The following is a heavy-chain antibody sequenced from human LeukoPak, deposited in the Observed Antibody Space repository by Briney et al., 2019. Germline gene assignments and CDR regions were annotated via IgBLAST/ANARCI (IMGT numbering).Heavy chain of an antibody. V-gene: IGHV3-74*01. CDR1: GFTFSNYW. CDR2: INPDGSGA. D-gene: IGHD2-21*02. Sequence: GGSLRLSCAASGFTFSNYWIYWVRQAPGKGLVWVARINPDGSGATYADSVKGRFTISRDNAKNTLNLQMNSLRAEDTAVYYCARAVVVSAADYWGQGTLVTVSS. CDR3: ARAVVVSAADY. J-gene: IGHJ4*02.